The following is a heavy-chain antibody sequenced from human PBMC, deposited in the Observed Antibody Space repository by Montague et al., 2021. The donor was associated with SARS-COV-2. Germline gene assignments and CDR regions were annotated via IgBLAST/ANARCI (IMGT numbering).Heavy chain of an antibody. Sequence: SLRLSCAASGFIFSSYEMNLVRQAPGKGLEWISYISSSGGGSTKHYTXSVKGRFTISRDNAKNSLYLQMNSLRVEDTAIYYCARDRDWDDWCGMDVWGQGTTVTVSS. CDR1: GFIFSSYE. CDR3: ARDRDWDDWCGMDV. V-gene: IGHV3-48*03. D-gene: IGHD2-21*01. J-gene: IGHJ6*02. CDR2: ISSSGGGSTK.